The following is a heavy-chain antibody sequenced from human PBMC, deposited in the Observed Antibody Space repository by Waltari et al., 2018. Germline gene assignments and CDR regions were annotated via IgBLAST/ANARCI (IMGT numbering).Heavy chain of an antibody. J-gene: IGHJ4*02. V-gene: IGHV3-15*01. Sequence: EVQLVESGGGLVKPGGSLRLSCAASGFTFSSYAMSWVRQAPGKGLEWVGRIKSKTDGGTTDYAAPGKGRFTISRDDSKNTLYLQMNSLKTEDTAVYYCTTLYDFWSGYYYGSDYFDYWGQGTLVTVSS. CDR1: GFTFSSYA. CDR3: TTLYDFWSGYYYGSDYFDY. CDR2: IKSKTDGGTT. D-gene: IGHD3-3*01.